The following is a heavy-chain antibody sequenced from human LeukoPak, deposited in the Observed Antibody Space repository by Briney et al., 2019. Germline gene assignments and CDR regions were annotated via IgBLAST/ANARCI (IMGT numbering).Heavy chain of an antibody. CDR1: GFTFSSYG. CDR2: IWYDGSNT. D-gene: IGHD6-13*01. Sequence: GGSLRLSCAASGFTFSSYGMHWVRQAPGKGLEWVAVIWYDGSNTYYADSVKGRFTISRDNSKNTLYLQMNSLRVEDTAVCYCARDYTSSWYSPLTGWGQGTLVTVSS. V-gene: IGHV3-33*01. CDR3: ARDYTSSWYSPLTG. J-gene: IGHJ4*02.